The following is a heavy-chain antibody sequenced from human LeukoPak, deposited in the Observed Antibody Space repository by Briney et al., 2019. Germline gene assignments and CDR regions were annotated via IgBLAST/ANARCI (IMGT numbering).Heavy chain of an antibody. CDR1: GYIFTRYG. CDR2: ISAYNGNT. J-gene: IGHJ4*02. D-gene: IGHD3-10*01. CDR3: GRENFASETYYCDY. Sequence: ASVEVSCKASGYIFTRYGVTWVRQAPGQGLEWMGWISAYNGNTKYEEKVQDRVTMTTDTSTNTVYMELRSLRSDDSAVYYCGRENFASETYYCDYWGQGTQVTVSS. V-gene: IGHV1-18*01.